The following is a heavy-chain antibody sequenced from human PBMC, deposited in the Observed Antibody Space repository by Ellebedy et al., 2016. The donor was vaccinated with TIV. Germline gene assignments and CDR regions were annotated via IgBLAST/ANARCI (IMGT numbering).Heavy chain of an antibody. D-gene: IGHD3-10*01. Sequence: GESLKISXAASGFTFTNFAMSWVRQAPGKGLGWVSSLSGSGRSTYYADSVKGRFTISRDNSKNTLYLQMNALTAEDTAIYYCAKEQGHGSVTPCDSWGQGALVTVSS. CDR1: GFTFTNFA. V-gene: IGHV3-23*01. CDR3: AKEQGHGSVTPCDS. CDR2: LSGSGRST. J-gene: IGHJ4*02.